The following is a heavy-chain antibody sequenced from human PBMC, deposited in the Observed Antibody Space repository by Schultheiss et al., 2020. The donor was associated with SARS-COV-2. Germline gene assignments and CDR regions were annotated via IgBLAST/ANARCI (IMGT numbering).Heavy chain of an antibody. CDR3: AKEGPEWFGESPFDY. CDR1: RYTFTKYF. Sequence: ASVKVSCKASRYTFTKYFTQWVRQATGQGLEWVGWMNPHSGNTGYAQKFQGRVTITRNTSISTAYMELSSLRSEDTAVYYCAKEGPEWFGESPFDYWGQGTLVTVSS. D-gene: IGHD3-10*01. V-gene: IGHV1-8*03. CDR2: MNPHSGNT. J-gene: IGHJ4*02.